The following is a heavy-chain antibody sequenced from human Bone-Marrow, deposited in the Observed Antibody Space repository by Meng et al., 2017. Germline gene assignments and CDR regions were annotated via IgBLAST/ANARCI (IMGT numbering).Heavy chain of an antibody. J-gene: IGHJ6*02. CDR1: GYTFTGYY. Sequence: ASVKVSCKASGYTFTGYYMHWVRQAPGQGLEWMGWINPNSGGTNYAQKFQGRVTMARDTSISTAYMELSRLRSDDTAVYYCVCSGYYGYYYYYYGMDVWGQGTTVTVSS. CDR3: VCSGYYGYYYYYYGMDV. D-gene: IGHD3-22*01. CDR2: INPNSGGT. V-gene: IGHV1-2*02.